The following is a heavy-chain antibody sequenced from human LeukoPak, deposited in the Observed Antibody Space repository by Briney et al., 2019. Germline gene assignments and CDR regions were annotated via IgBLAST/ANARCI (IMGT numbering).Heavy chain of an antibody. CDR3: ARDWSIVATIDLDY. V-gene: IGHV3-21*01. CDR2: ISSSSSYI. Sequence: GGSLRLSCAASGFTFSSYSMNWVRQAPGKGLEWVSSISSSSSYIYYADSVKGRFTISRDSAKNSLYLQMNSLRAEDTAVYYCARDWSIVATIDLDYWGQGTLVTVSS. J-gene: IGHJ4*02. CDR1: GFTFSSYS. D-gene: IGHD5-12*01.